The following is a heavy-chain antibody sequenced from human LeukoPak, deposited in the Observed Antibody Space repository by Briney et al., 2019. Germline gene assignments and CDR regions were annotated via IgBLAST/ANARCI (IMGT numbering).Heavy chain of an antibody. Sequence: ASVKVSCKASGYTFTSYGISWVRQAPGQGLEWMGWISAYNGNTNYAQKLQGRVTMTTDTSTSTAYMELRSLRSDDTAVYYCARANAPITIFGVVIISGHFDYWGQGTLVTVSS. CDR2: ISAYNGNT. V-gene: IGHV1-18*01. D-gene: IGHD3-3*01. J-gene: IGHJ4*02. CDR3: ARANAPITIFGVVIISGHFDY. CDR1: GYTFTSYG.